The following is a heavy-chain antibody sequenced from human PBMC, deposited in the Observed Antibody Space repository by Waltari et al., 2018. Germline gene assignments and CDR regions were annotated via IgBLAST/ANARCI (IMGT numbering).Heavy chain of an antibody. D-gene: IGHD3-10*01. CDR3: AKDTRGNFYYYGLDV. Sequence: EVQLLESGGGLVQPGGSLRLSCAASGFAFSSYAMSWVRQAPGKGLEWVSHISASGRKTNYADSVKGRFTISRDNSENTLYLQMNSLSAEDTAVYYCAKDTRGNFYYYGLDVWGQGTTVTVSS. J-gene: IGHJ6*02. V-gene: IGHV3-23*01. CDR2: ISASGRKT. CDR1: GFAFSSYA.